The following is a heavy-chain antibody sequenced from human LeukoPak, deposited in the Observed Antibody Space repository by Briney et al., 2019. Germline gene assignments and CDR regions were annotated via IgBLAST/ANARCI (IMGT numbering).Heavy chain of an antibody. CDR3: ARDLHYYAAMDV. V-gene: IGHV3-23*01. CDR2: IGSDNKP. J-gene: IGHJ6*02. D-gene: IGHD3-10*01. CDR1: GFTFSAYA. Sequence: GGSLRLSCEASGFTFSAYAMTWVRQAPGKGLEWVSSIGSDNKPHYSESVKGRFAISRDNSKNTLFLQLHNLRVEDTALYYCARDLHYYAAMDVRGQGTTVTVSS.